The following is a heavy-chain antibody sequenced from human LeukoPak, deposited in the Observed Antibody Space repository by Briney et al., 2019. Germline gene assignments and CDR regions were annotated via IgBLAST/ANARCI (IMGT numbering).Heavy chain of an antibody. CDR1: GFTFSSYG. Sequence: GRSLRLSCAASGFTFSSYGMHWVRQAPGKGLEWVAVIWYDGSNKYYADSVKGRFTISRDNSKNTLYLQMNSLRAEDTAVYYCARDIRSGHTARRGSSSYYFDYWGQGTLVTVSS. CDR3: ARDIRSGHTARRGSSSYYFDY. D-gene: IGHD6-13*01. J-gene: IGHJ4*02. V-gene: IGHV3-33*01. CDR2: IWYDGSNK.